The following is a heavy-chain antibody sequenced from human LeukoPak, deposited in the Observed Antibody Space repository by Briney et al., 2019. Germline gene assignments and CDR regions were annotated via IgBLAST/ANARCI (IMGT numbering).Heavy chain of an antibody. J-gene: IGHJ4*02. V-gene: IGHV5-51*01. CDR3: ARGERAMATRKAGFDY. CDR2: IYPDDSDT. Sequence: PGESLKISCEASGYSFSNFWIGLVRPMPGKGLEWMGIIYPDDSDTRYSPSFQGHVTISADKSITTAYLQWSSLTASDTAMYYCARGERAMATRKAGFDYWGQGTLVTVSS. CDR1: GYSFSNFW. D-gene: IGHD5-24*01.